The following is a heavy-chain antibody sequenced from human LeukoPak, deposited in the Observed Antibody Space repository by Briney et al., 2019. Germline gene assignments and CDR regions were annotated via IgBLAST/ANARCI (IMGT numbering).Heavy chain of an antibody. J-gene: IGHJ4*02. Sequence: SETLSLTCSVSGHSISSDSYWGWIRQPLGKGLEWIGRMHHSGTVAYNLSLKSRVTISVDTSRNQFSLKLTSVTAADTAVYYCASATTKEATRYYLDYWGQGTLVTVSS. CDR1: GHSISSDSY. CDR2: MHHSGTV. D-gene: IGHD1-26*01. CDR3: ASATTKEATRYYLDY. V-gene: IGHV4-38-2*02.